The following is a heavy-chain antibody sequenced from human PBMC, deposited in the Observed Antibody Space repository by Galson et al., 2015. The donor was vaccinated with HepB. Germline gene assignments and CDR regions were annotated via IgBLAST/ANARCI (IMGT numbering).Heavy chain of an antibody. CDR3: ARDMYPDGYNYVISIDYYYYGMDV. D-gene: IGHD5-24*01. CDR2: ISSSSSYI. V-gene: IGHV3-21*01. J-gene: IGHJ6*02. Sequence: SLRLSCAASGFTFSSYSMNWVRQAPGKGLEWVSSISSSSSYIYYADSVKGRFTISRDNAKNSLYLQMNSLRAEDTAVYYCARDMYPDGYNYVISIDYYYYGMDVWGQGTTVTVSS. CDR1: GFTFSSYS.